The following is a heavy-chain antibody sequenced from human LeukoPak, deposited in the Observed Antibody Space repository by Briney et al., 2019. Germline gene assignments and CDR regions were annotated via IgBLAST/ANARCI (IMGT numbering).Heavy chain of an antibody. CDR2: ISYDGSNK. CDR3: AKAGPTYDILTGYLGY. CDR1: GFTFSNYA. J-gene: IGHJ4*02. V-gene: IGHV3-30*18. Sequence: GGSLRLSCAASGFTFSNYAMHWVRQAPGKGLEWVALISYDGSNKYYADSVKGRFTISRDNSKNTLYLQMNSLRAEDTAVYYCAKAGPTYDILTGYLGYWGQGTLVTVSS. D-gene: IGHD3-9*01.